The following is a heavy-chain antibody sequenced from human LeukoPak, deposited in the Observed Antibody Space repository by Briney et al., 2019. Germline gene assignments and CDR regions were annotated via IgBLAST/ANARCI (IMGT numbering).Heavy chain of an antibody. J-gene: IGHJ4*02. D-gene: IGHD3-10*01. V-gene: IGHV3-43D*04. CDR2: ISWDGGST. Sequence: GGFLRLSCAASGFTFDDYAMRWVRQAPGKGLEWVSLISWDGGSTYYADSVKGRFTISRDNSKNSLYLQMNSPRAEDTALYYCAKDYGSGSPGSYFDYWGQGTLVTVSS. CDR1: GFTFDDYA. CDR3: AKDYGSGSPGSYFDY.